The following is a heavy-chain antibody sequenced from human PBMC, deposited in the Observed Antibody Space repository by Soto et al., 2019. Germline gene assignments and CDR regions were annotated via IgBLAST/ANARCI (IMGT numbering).Heavy chain of an antibody. CDR2: ISYDGSNK. D-gene: IGHD3-3*01. CDR3: AKDLTYYDFWSGYYSPYYGMDV. CDR1: GFTFSSYG. V-gene: IGHV3-30*18. J-gene: IGHJ6*02. Sequence: GGSLRLSCAASGFTFSSYGMHWVRQAPGKGLEWVAVISYDGSNKYYADSVKGRFTISRDNSKNTLYLQMNSLRAEDTAVYYCAKDLTYYDFWSGYYSPYYGMDVWGQGTTVTASS.